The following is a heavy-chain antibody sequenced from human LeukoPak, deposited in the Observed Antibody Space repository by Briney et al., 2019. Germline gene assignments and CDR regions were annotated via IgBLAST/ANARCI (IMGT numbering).Heavy chain of an antibody. Sequence: PGGSLRLSCAASGFTFSSYGMHWARQAPGKGLEWVAFIRYDGSNKYYADSVKGRFTISRDNSKNTLYLQMNSLRAEDTAVYYCAKVGGIYCRSTSCYMDVWGKGTTVTVSS. D-gene: IGHD2-2*01. V-gene: IGHV3-30*02. CDR2: IRYDGSNK. CDR1: GFTFSSYG. J-gene: IGHJ6*03. CDR3: AKVGGIYCRSTSCYMDV.